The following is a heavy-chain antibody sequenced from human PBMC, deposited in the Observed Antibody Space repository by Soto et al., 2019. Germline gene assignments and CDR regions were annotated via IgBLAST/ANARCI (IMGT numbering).Heavy chain of an antibody. CDR3: ADLSLGYCITSSCPPDY. CDR2: IIPIFGRT. CDR1: GGTFSNYA. D-gene: IGHD2-2*01. Sequence: QVQLVQSGAEVKKPGSSVKVSCKVSGGTFSNYAISWVRQAPGQGLEWMGGIIPIFGRTTYAQKFQGRVAXTXXESTSTAYMELTRLTSEDTAVCYCADLSLGYCITSSCPPDYWGLGTLVTVAS. V-gene: IGHV1-69*05. J-gene: IGHJ4*02.